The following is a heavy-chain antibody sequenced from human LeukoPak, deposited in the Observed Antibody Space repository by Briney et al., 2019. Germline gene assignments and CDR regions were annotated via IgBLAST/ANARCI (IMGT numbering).Heavy chain of an antibody. CDR3: ARAVGATTKYYFDY. CDR2: IYSGGST. D-gene: IGHD1-26*01. CDR1: GFTVSSNY. Sequence: PGGSLRLSCAASGFTVSSNYMSWVRQAPGKGLEWVSVIYSGGSTYYADSVKGRFTISRDNSKNTLYLQMNSLRAEDTAVYYCARAVGATTKYYFDYRGQGTLVTVSS. V-gene: IGHV3-66*02. J-gene: IGHJ4*02.